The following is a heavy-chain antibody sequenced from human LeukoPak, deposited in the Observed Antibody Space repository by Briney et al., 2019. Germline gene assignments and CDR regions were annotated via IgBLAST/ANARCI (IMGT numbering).Heavy chain of an antibody. J-gene: IGHJ4*02. CDR1: GGSISSSSYY. Sequence: VKPSETLSLTCTVSGGSISSSSYYWGWIRQPPGKGLEWIGSIYYSGSTYYNPSLKSRVTISVDTSKNQFSLKLSSVTAADTAVYYCARDVAAAETSFDYWGQGTLVTVSS. D-gene: IGHD6-13*01. CDR2: IYYSGST. CDR3: ARDVAAAETSFDY. V-gene: IGHV4-39*07.